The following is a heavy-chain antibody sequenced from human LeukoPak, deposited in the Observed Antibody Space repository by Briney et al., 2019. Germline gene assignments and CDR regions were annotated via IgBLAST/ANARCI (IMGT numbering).Heavy chain of an antibody. D-gene: IGHD3-22*01. V-gene: IGHV1-2*02. J-gene: IGHJ3*01. CDR2: INPDSGGT. CDR3: ARTLYDTLDSDAFDF. Sequence: GASVKVSCKASGYTFTGYYMHWVRQAPGQGLEWMGWINPDSGGTNNAQKFQGRVTMTRDTSISTAYMELSRLRSDDTAVYYCARTLYDTLDSDAFDFWGQGTMVIVSS. CDR1: GYTFTGYY.